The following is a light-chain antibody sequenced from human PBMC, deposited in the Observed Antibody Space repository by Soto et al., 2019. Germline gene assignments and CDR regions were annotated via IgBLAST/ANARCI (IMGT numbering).Light chain of an antibody. CDR2: DIT. Sequence: QSVLTQPRSVSGSPGQSVTISCTGTSSDVGGYDYVSWYQQHPGIAPQLILYDITKRPSGVPDRFSGSKSGNTASLTISGLQAEDEADYYFCSYAVRYSWVFGGGTKVTVL. V-gene: IGLV2-11*01. CDR1: SSDVGGYDY. CDR3: CSYAVRYSWV. J-gene: IGLJ3*02.